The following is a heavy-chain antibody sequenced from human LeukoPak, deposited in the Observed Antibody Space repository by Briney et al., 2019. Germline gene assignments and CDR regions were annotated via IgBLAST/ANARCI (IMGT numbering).Heavy chain of an antibody. CDR2: IYYSGST. V-gene: IGHV4-59*08. CDR3: ARQAYCSGSSCNPFDY. Sequence: SETLSLTCAVYGGSFSGYYWSWIRQPPGKGLEWIGYIYYSGSTNYNPSLKSRVTISIDTSKSQFSLKLSSVTAADTAVYYCARQAYCSGSSCNPFDYWGQGTLVTVSS. CDR1: GGSFSGYY. D-gene: IGHD2-15*01. J-gene: IGHJ4*02.